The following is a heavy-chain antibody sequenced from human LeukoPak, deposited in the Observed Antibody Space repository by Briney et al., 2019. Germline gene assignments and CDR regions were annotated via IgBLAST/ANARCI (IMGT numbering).Heavy chain of an antibody. Sequence: PGGSLRLSCAASGFTSSSYDMHWVRQATGKGLEWVSAIGTAGDTYYTGSVKGRFTISRENATNSFYLQMNSLRAGDTAGYYCARQEPSSGYWGDAFDIWGQGTMVTVSS. J-gene: IGHJ3*02. CDR3: ARQEPSSGYWGDAFDI. V-gene: IGHV3-13*04. CDR2: IGTAGDT. D-gene: IGHD3-22*01. CDR1: GFTSSSYD.